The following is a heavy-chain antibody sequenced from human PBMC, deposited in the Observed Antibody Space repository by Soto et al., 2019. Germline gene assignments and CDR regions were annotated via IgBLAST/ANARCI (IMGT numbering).Heavy chain of an antibody. J-gene: IGHJ6*02. CDR3: ARGVLRYFDWLPRLNYYYYGMDV. Sequence: SETLSLTCAVYGGSFSGYYWSWIRQPPGKGLEWIGEINHSVSTNYNPSLKSRVTISVDTSKNQFSLKLSSVTAADTAVYYCARGVLRYFDWLPRLNYYYYGMDVWGQGTTVTVSS. V-gene: IGHV4-34*01. CDR1: GGSFSGYY. D-gene: IGHD3-9*01. CDR2: INHSVST.